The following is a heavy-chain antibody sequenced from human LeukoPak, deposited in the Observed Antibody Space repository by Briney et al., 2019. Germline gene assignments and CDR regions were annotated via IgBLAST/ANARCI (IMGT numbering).Heavy chain of an antibody. CDR3: ARDYDFWSGQSEKYGMDV. V-gene: IGHV1-24*01. CDR1: GYTLTELS. J-gene: IGHJ6*02. D-gene: IGHD3-3*01. CDR2: FDPEDGET. Sequence: ASVKVSCKVSGYTLTELSMHWVRQAPGKGLEWMGGFDPEDGETIYAQKFQGRVTITADESTSTAYMELSSLRSEDTAVYYCARDYDFWSGQSEKYGMDVWGQGTTVTVSS.